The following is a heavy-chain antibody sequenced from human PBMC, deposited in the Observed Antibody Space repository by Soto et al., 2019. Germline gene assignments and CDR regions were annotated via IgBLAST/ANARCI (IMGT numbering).Heavy chain of an antibody. V-gene: IGHV3-33*06. D-gene: IGHD3-16*01. Sequence: QVHLVESGGGVVQPGTSLRLSCAASGFSFSTYGMHWVRQSPSKGLEWVAVIWHDGSTKYYADSVNGRFTISRDNPKNTLYMEMNSMRVEDTVVYYCVKAGSNWGRDFDYWGQGTLVTVSS. CDR3: VKAGSNWGRDFDY. CDR1: GFSFSTYG. J-gene: IGHJ4*02. CDR2: IWHDGSTK.